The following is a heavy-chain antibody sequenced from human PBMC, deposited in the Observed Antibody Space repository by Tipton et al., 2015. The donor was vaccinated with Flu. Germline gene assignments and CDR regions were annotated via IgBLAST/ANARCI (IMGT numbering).Heavy chain of an antibody. Sequence: SLRLSCAASGFTFNTYAMSWVRQAPGKGLEWVSGISGGGAIRYFADSVKGRFTISRDNSKNMLYLQMNSLRAEDTALYYCAKVIPELVAGLDYWGQGTLVTVSS. CDR2: ISGGGAIR. V-gene: IGHV3-23*01. J-gene: IGHJ4*02. CDR1: GFTFNTYA. D-gene: IGHD6-19*01. CDR3: AKVIPELVAGLDY.